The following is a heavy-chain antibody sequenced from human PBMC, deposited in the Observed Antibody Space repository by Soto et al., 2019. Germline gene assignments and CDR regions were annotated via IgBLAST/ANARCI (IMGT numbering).Heavy chain of an antibody. D-gene: IGHD2-15*01. V-gene: IGHV3-30*18. CDR2: ISYDGSNK. CDR3: AKETYSGPLDY. CDR1: GFTFSSYG. Sequence: QVQLVESGGGVVQPGRSLRLSCAASGFTFSSYGMHWVRQAPGKGLEWVAVISYDGSNKYYADSVNGRLTISKDNSKNPIYLQTNSLRADDTAVYYCAKETYSGPLDYWGQGTLVTVSS. J-gene: IGHJ4*02.